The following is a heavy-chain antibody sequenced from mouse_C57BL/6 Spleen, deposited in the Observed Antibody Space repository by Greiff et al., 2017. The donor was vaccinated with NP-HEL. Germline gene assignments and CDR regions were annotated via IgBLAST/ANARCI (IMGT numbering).Heavy chain of an antibody. CDR3: ARGGYYGSSLWYYEV. CDR1: GYAFSSYW. Sequence: QVQLQQSGAELVKPGASVKISCKASGYAFSSYWMNWVKQRPGKGLEWIGQIYPGDGDTNYNGKFKGKATLTADKSSSTAYMQLSSLTSEDAAVYFCARGGYYGSSLWYYEVWGTGTTVTVAS. J-gene: IGHJ1*03. CDR2: IYPGDGDT. V-gene: IGHV1-80*01. D-gene: IGHD1-1*01.